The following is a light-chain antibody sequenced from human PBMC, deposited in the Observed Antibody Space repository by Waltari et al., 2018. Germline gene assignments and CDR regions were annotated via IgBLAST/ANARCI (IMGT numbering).Light chain of an antibody. J-gene: IGLJ3*02. Sequence: QLVLTQSPSASASLGASVKLTCTLSSGHSSNVIAWHQQRPEKGPRYLMQVNSDGSHSKGDDIPDRFSGSSSGAERYLTISSLQSEDEADYYCQTGGHGTWVFGGGTKLTVL. V-gene: IGLV4-69*01. CDR1: SGHSSNV. CDR3: QTGGHGTWV. CDR2: VNSDGSH.